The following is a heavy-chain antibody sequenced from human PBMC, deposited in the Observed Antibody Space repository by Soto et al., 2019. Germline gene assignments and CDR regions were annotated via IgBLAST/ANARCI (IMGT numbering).Heavy chain of an antibody. Sequence: SETLSLTCTVSGGSISSYYWSWIRQPPGKGLEWIGYIYYSGSTNYNPSLKSRVTISVDTSKNQFSLKLSSVTAADTAVYYCARASDNWNPHGFDPWGQGTLVTV. V-gene: IGHV4-59*01. CDR2: IYYSGST. CDR1: GGSISSYY. CDR3: ARASDNWNPHGFDP. J-gene: IGHJ5*02. D-gene: IGHD1-20*01.